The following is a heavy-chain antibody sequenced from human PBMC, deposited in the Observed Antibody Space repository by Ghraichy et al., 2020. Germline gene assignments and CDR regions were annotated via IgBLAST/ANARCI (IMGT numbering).Heavy chain of an antibody. V-gene: IGHV3-23*01. D-gene: IGHD4-11*01. J-gene: IGHJ4*02. CDR1: GFTFSSYA. Sequence: GGSLRLSCAASGFTFSSYAMSWVRQAPGKGLEWVSAISGSGGSTYYADSVKGRFTISRDNSKNTLYLQMNSLRAEDTAVYYCAKLRHPFAVTTYYFDYWGQGTLVTVSS. CDR3: AKLRHPFAVTTYYFDY. CDR2: ISGSGGST.